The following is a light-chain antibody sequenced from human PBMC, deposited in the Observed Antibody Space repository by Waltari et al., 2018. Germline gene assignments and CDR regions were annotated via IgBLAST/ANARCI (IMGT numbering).Light chain of an antibody. CDR1: SSDVGGANY. CDR3: SSYAGSNHLV. J-gene: IGLJ3*02. CDR2: EVN. Sequence: QSALTQPPSASGSPGQPVTISGTGTSSDVGGANYVSWYQHHPGKAPKLMVYEVNKRPSGVPDRFSGSKSGNTASLTVSGLQAEDESDYYCSSYAGSNHLVFGGGTKLTVL. V-gene: IGLV2-8*01.